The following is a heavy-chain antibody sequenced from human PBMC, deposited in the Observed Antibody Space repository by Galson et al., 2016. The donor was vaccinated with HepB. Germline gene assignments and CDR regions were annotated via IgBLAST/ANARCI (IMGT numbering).Heavy chain of an antibody. V-gene: IGHV3-30*18. CDR2: MSYDVGHE. J-gene: IGHJ4*02. D-gene: IGHD2-2*01. Sequence: SLRLSCAASGFTFSNYGMHWVRQAPGKGLEWVAVMSYDVGHEYYADSVKGRFTISRDNSKNTLYLQMNSLRAEDTALYFCAKGGVEVPAIVSWGQGVLVTVSS. CDR1: GFTFSNYG. CDR3: AKGGVEVPAIVS.